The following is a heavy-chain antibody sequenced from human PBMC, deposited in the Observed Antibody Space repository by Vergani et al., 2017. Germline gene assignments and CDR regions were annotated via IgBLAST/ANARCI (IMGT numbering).Heavy chain of an antibody. CDR3: AKEGKMSYCSSTSCSYGMDV. CDR1: GFTFSSYA. CDR2: ISGSGGST. Sequence: VQLVESGGGLVQPGGSLRLSCAASGFTFSSYAMSWVRQAPGKGLEWVSAISGSGGSTYYADSVKGRFTISRDNSKNTLYLQMNSLRAEDTAVYYCAKEGKMSYCSSTSCSYGMDVWGQGTTVTVSS. V-gene: IGHV3-23*04. J-gene: IGHJ6*02. D-gene: IGHD2-2*01.